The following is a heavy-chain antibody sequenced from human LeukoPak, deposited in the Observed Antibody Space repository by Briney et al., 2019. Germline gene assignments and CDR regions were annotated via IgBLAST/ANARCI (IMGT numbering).Heavy chain of an antibody. CDR2: IYSSGST. D-gene: IGHD5-18*01. CDR1: GCSISSYY. Sequence: SETLSLTCTVSGCSISSYYWSWSRQPPGKGLERIGYIYSSGSTNYNPSLKSRVTISVDTSKNQFSLKLSSVTAADTAVYYCARGHSFGYGWFDPWGQGTLVTVSS. CDR3: ARGHSFGYGWFDP. V-gene: IGHV4-59*01. J-gene: IGHJ5*02.